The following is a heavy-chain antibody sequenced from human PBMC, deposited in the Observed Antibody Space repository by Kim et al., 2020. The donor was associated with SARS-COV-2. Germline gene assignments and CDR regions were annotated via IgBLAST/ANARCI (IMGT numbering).Heavy chain of an antibody. V-gene: IGHV4-61*01. Sequence: SETLSLTCTVSGGSVSSGSYYWSCIRQPPGKGLEWIGYIYYSGSTNYNPSLKSRVTISVDTSKNQFSLKLSSVTAADTAVYYCARRNSGYDLGGYYYGMDVWGQGTTVTVSS. CDR3: ARRNSGYDLGGYYYGMDV. CDR2: IYYSGST. J-gene: IGHJ6*02. CDR1: GGSVSSGSYY. D-gene: IGHD5-12*01.